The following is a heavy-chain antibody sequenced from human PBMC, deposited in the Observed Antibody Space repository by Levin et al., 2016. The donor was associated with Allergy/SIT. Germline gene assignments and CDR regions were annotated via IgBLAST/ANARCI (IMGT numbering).Heavy chain of an antibody. V-gene: IGHV3-21*01. CDR3: ARDNNYYYGMDV. D-gene: IGHD2/OR15-2a*01. J-gene: IGHJ6*02. Sequence: VRQAPGKGLEWVSSISGTRGYTYYAGSLKGRFTISRDNAKNSLFLQMNSLRAEDTAVYFCARDNNYYYGMDVWGQGTTVTVSS. CDR2: ISGTRGYT.